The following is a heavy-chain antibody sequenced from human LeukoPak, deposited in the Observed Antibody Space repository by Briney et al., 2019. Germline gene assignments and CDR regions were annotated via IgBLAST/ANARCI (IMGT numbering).Heavy chain of an antibody. CDR2: ISGGGCST. D-gene: IGHD6-19*01. J-gene: IGHJ3*02. CDR3: AKDAPGWYDAFDI. V-gene: IGHV3-43*02. Sequence: GGSLRLSCAASGFTFDDYAMHWLRQAPGKGLEWVALISGGGCSTYYADSVKGLFTITSNNSKNSLYLQMNSPRTADTSLYYCAKDAPGWYDAFDIWRQGTKVTVTS. CDR1: GFTFDDYA.